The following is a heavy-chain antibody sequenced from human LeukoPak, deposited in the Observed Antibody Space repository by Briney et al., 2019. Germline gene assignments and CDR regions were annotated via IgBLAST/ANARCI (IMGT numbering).Heavy chain of an antibody. Sequence: ASVKVSCKASGYTFTGYYIHWVRQAPGQWLEWMGRFNPNSGGTNYAQKFQGRVTMTRDTSTNTAYMELSRLRSDDTAVYYCAREGSDYWGQGTLVTVSS. CDR2: FNPNSGGT. V-gene: IGHV1-2*06. CDR1: GYTFTGYY. J-gene: IGHJ4*02. D-gene: IGHD2-15*01. CDR3: AREGSDY.